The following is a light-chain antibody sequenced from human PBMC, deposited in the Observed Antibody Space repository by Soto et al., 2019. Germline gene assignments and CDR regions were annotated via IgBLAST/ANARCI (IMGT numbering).Light chain of an antibody. V-gene: IGKV3-15*01. CDR2: HTS. CDR3: QECNNRPRCT. CDR1: QSIGSN. Sequence: VMTQSPATLSVSPGERVILSCRASQSIGSNLAWCQQKPGQPPRLLIYHTSTRAPDIPPRFSGSGSGTEFTLTISSLQSEDFGIYFCQECNNRPRCTFGQGTKLQIK. J-gene: IGKJ2*02.